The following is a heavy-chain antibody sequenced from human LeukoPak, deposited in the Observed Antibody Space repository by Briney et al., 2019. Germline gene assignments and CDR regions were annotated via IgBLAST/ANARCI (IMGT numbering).Heavy chain of an antibody. Sequence: GGSLRLSCAASGFIFSSSAMTWVRQAPGKGLEWVSAISGTGGSTVYADSVKGRLAISRDNSKNTLYLQMNSLRAEDTAVYYCAKDQDTAIVFDYWGQGTLVTVSS. CDR3: AKDQDTAIVFDY. D-gene: IGHD5-18*01. CDR2: ISGTGGST. V-gene: IGHV3-23*01. J-gene: IGHJ4*02. CDR1: GFIFSSSA.